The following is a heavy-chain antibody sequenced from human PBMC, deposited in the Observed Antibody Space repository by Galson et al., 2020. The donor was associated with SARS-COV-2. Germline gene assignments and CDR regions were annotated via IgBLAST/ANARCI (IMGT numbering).Heavy chain of an antibody. Sequence: SVKVSCKASGGTFSSYAISWVRQAPGQGLEWMGGIIPIFGTANYAQKFQGRVTITADESTSTAYMELSSLRSEDTAVYYCARQYYYDSSGYYFTDYWGQGTLVTVSS. D-gene: IGHD3-22*01. J-gene: IGHJ4*02. CDR3: ARQYYYDSSGYYFTDY. CDR2: IIPIFGTA. V-gene: IGHV1-69*13. CDR1: GGTFSSYA.